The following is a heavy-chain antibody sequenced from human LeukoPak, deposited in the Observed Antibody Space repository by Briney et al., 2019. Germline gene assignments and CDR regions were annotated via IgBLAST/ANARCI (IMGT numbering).Heavy chain of an antibody. V-gene: IGHV4-39*01. CDR3: ARRGPMGVVPAAFEYYDSSGYFF. CDR1: GGSISSSSYY. D-gene: IGHD3-22*01. CDR2: IYYSGST. J-gene: IGHJ4*02. Sequence: PSETLSLTCTVSGGSISSSSYYWGWIRQPPGKGLEWIGSIYYSGSTYYNPSLKSRVTISVDTSKNQFSLKLSSVTAADTAVYYCARRGPMGVVPAAFEYYDSSGYFFWGQGTLVTVSS.